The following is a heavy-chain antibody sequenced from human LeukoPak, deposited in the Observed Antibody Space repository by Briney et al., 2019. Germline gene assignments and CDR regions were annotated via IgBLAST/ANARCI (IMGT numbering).Heavy chain of an antibody. CDR1: GGSFSGYY. J-gene: IGHJ4*02. CDR2: INHSGST. V-gene: IGHV4-34*01. Sequence: SETLSLTCAVYGGSFSGYYWSWIRQPPGKGLEWIGEINHSGSTTYNPSLKSRVTISVDTSKNQFSLKLSSVTAADTAVYYCARGQYSSGWYQYWGQGTLVTVSS. CDR3: ARGQYSSGWYQY. D-gene: IGHD6-19*01.